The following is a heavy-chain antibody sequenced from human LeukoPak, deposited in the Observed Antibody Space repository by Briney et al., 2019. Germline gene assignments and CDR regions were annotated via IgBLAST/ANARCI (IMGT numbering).Heavy chain of an antibody. CDR3: AKGHSDYGTGFYC. CDR2: ISGTGDNT. J-gene: IGHJ4*02. CDR1: GLTFNNFA. V-gene: IGHV3-23*01. D-gene: IGHD4/OR15-4a*01. Sequence: GGSLRLSCAASGLTFNNFAMSWVRQAPGKGLESVLVISGTGDNTYYADSVKGRFTISRDNSQNTLYLQMNSLRAEDTAVYYCAKGHSDYGTGFYCWGQGTLVTVAS.